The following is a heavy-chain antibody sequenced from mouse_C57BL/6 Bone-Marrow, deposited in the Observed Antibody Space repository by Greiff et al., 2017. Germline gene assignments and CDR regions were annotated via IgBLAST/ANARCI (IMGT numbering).Heavy chain of an antibody. J-gene: IGHJ2*01. D-gene: IGHD3-1*01. CDR3: AQLKYYFDD. CDR2: IYPRSGNT. Sequence: VKLQQPGAELARPGASVKLSCKASGYTFTSYGISWVKQRTGQGLEWIGEIYPRSGNTSYNETFKGKATLTADKSSSTAYMELRSLTSEDSAVYFCAQLKYYFDDWGKGTTLTVSS. V-gene: IGHV1-81*01. CDR1: GYTFTSYG.